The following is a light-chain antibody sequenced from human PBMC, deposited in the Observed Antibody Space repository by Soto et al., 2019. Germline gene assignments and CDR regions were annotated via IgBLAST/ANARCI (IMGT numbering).Light chain of an antibody. Sequence: DIQMTQSPSSLSASVRDRVTITCRASQGISNDLAWYQQKPGKVPKLLIYAASTLQSGVPSRFSGSGSGTDFTLTISSLQPEDVATYYCPKYDSAPWTFVQGTKVEIK. V-gene: IGKV1-27*01. CDR3: PKYDSAPWT. J-gene: IGKJ1*01. CDR1: QGISND. CDR2: AAS.